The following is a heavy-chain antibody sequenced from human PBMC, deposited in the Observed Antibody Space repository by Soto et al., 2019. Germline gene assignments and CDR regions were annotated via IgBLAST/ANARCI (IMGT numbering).Heavy chain of an antibody. CDR3: ARDSDSSGYYPASGFDY. J-gene: IGHJ4*02. CDR2: INAGNGNT. Sequence: ASVKVSCKASGYTFTSYAMYWVRQAPGQRLEWMGWINAGNGNTKYSQKFQGRVTITRDTSASTAYMELSSLRSEDTAVYYCARDSDSSGYYPASGFDYWGQGTLVTVSS. CDR1: GYTFTSYA. V-gene: IGHV1-3*01. D-gene: IGHD3-22*01.